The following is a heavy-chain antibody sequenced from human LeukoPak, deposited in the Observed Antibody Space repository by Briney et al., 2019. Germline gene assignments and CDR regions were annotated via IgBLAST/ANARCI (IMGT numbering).Heavy chain of an antibody. D-gene: IGHD5-18*01. J-gene: IGHJ4*02. Sequence: PGGSLRLSCAASGFTFSRFAMHWVRQAPGKGLEWVAFIRYDGSDKYYADSVKGRFTISRDNSKNTLYLQMNSLRAEDTAVYYCAKRSGSNYGYNDYWGQGTLVTVSS. CDR3: AKRSGSNYGYNDY. CDR2: IRYDGSDK. CDR1: GFTFSRFA. V-gene: IGHV3-30*02.